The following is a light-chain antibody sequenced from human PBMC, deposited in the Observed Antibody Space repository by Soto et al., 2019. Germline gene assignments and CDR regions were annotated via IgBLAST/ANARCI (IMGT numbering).Light chain of an antibody. CDR1: SSNVGAGYD. J-gene: IGLJ2*01. CDR3: QSYDTSLSGSV. V-gene: IGLV1-40*01. CDR2: GNG. Sequence: QSVLTQPPSVSGAPGQRVTISCTGSSSNVGAGYDIHWYQQLPGTAPKLLISGNGNRPSGVPDRFSGSKSGTSASLAITGLQADDEAEYYCQSYDTSLSGSVFGGGTKVTVL.